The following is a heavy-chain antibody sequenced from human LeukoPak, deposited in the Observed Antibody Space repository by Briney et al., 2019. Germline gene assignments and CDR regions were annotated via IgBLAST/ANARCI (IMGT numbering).Heavy chain of an antibody. J-gene: IGHJ4*02. CDR1: GFTFDDYA. V-gene: IGHV3-9*01. Sequence: GRSLRLSCAASGFTFDDYAMHWVRQAPGKGLEWVSGISWNSGSIGYADPVKGRFTISRDNAKNSLYLQMNSLRAEDTALYYCAKDKSGSSNLFDYWGQGTLVTVSS. CDR2: ISWNSGSI. CDR3: AKDKSGSSNLFDY. D-gene: IGHD1-26*01.